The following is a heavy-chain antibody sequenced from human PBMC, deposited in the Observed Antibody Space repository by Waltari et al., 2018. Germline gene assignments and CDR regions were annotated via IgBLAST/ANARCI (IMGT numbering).Heavy chain of an antibody. D-gene: IGHD3-10*01. CDR3: ARDGALTTADYRWFDS. Sequence: QVQLVQSGPEVKKPGASVKVSCKTSGYTFTSHAINWGRQAAGQGLEWMGWMNPSNGKIGYAQRFKGILTVTRNTSISTNYMELSSRTSEDTAVYYCARDGALTTADYRWFDSWGQGTLVTVSS. CDR1: GYTFTSHA. V-gene: IGHV1-8*01. J-gene: IGHJ5*01. CDR2: MNPSNGKI.